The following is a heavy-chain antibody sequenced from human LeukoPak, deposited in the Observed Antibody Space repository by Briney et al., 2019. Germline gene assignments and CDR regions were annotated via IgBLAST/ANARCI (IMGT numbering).Heavy chain of an antibody. Sequence: GSLRLSCAASGFTFSSYGMHWVRQAPGKGLEWVAVIWYDGSNKYYADSVKGRFTISRDNSKNTLYLQMNSLRAEDTAVYYCARVEVGYTFDYWGQGTLVTVSS. CDR3: ARVEVGYTFDY. D-gene: IGHD5-24*01. V-gene: IGHV3-33*01. CDR1: GFTFSSYG. CDR2: IWYDGSNK. J-gene: IGHJ4*02.